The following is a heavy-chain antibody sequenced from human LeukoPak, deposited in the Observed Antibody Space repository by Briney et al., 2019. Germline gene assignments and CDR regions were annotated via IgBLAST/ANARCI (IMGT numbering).Heavy chain of an antibody. D-gene: IGHD3-9*01. CDR2: IYTSGST. CDR3: ASRTPHDILTGDYWVDYYMDV. V-gene: IGHV4-61*02. Sequence: SQTLSLTCTVSGGSISSGSYYWSWIRQPAGKGLEWIGRIYTSGSTNYNPSLKSRVTISVDTSKNQFSLKLSSVTAADTAVYYCASRTPHDILTGDYWVDYYMDVWGNGTTVTVSS. J-gene: IGHJ6*03. CDR1: GGSISSGSYY.